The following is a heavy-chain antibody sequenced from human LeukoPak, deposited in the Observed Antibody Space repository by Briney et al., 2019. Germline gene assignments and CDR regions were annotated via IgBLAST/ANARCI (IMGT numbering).Heavy chain of an antibody. Sequence: GRSLRLSCAASGFTFSSYAMHWVRQAPGKGLEWVAVISYDGSNKYYADSVKGRFTISRDNSKNTLYLQMNSLRAEDTAVYYCARDRATGDCYYYYGMDVWGQGTTVTVSS. D-gene: IGHD1-26*01. CDR1: GFTFSSYA. J-gene: IGHJ6*02. V-gene: IGHV3-30*04. CDR3: ARDRATGDCYYYYGMDV. CDR2: ISYDGSNK.